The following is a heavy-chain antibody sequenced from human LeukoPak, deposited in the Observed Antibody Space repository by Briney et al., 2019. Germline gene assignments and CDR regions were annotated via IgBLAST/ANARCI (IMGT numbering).Heavy chain of an antibody. CDR1: GGSFSGYY. D-gene: IGHD5-12*01. Sequence: PSETLSLTCAVYGGSFSGYYWSWIRQPPGKGLEWIGEINHSGSTNYNPSLKSRVTISVDTSKNQFSLKLSSVTAADTAVYYCARGGGYSGYDLFYYHYYYGMDVWGQGTTVTVSS. CDR2: INHSGST. J-gene: IGHJ6*02. V-gene: IGHV4-34*01. CDR3: ARGGGYSGYDLFYYHYYYGMDV.